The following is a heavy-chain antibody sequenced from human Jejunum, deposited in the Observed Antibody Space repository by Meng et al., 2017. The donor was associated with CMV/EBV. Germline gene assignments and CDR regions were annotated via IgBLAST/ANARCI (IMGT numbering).Heavy chain of an antibody. V-gene: IGHV3-30-3*01. CDR1: GFTFSAHA. CDR3: ARQPGSLAY. J-gene: IGHJ4*02. Sequence: QVQVVESGGGLGQPGRSLRLSCTASGFTFSAHAMHWVRQAPGKGLEWVAVISDDGSNEYYADSVKGRFTISRDNSKNTLYLQMNSLRAADTAVYYCARQPGSLAYWGQGTLVTVSS. CDR2: ISDDGSNE.